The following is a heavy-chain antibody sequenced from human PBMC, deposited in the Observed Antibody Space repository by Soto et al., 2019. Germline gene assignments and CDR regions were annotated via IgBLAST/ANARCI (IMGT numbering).Heavy chain of an antibody. J-gene: IGHJ6*02. CDR3: ARITMVRGALGSMDV. Sequence: SVKVSCKASGGTFSSYAISWVRQAPGQGLEWMGGIIPIFGTANYAQKFQGRVTITADESTSTAYMELSSLRSEDTAVYYCARITMVRGALGSMDVWGQGTTVTVSS. V-gene: IGHV1-69*13. CDR1: GGTFSSYA. CDR2: IIPIFGTA. D-gene: IGHD3-10*01.